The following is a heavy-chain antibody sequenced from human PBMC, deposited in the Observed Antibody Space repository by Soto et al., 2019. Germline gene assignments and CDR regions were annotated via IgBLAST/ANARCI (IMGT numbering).Heavy chain of an antibody. D-gene: IGHD2-2*01. J-gene: IGHJ5*02. Sequence: SETLSLTCTVSGGSISSGGYYWSWIRQPPGKGLEWIGEINHSGSTNYNPSLKSRVTISVDTSKNQFSLKLSSVTAADTAVYYCAREKVPAAIYPLNWFDPWGQGTLVTVSS. V-gene: IGHV4-39*07. CDR1: GGSISSGGYY. CDR2: INHSGST. CDR3: AREKVPAAIYPLNWFDP.